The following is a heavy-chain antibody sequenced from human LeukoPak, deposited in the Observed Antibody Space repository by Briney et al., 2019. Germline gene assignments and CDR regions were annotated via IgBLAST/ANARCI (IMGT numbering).Heavy chain of an antibody. D-gene: IGHD6-19*01. V-gene: IGHV3-53*04. J-gene: IGHJ6*02. CDR2: IYSGGST. Sequence: GGSLRLSCAASGFTVSSNYMSWVRQAPGEGLEWVSVIYSGGSTYYADSVKGRFTISRHNSKNTLYLQMNSLRAEDTAVYYCARVMSDSSGWYPSYYYGMDVWGQGTTVTVSS. CDR1: GFTVSSNY. CDR3: ARVMSDSSGWYPSYYYGMDV.